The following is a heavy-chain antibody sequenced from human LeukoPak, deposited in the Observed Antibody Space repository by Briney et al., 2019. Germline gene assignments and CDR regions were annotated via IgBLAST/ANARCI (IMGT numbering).Heavy chain of an antibody. D-gene: IGHD2-21*01. V-gene: IGHV3-30-3*01. CDR3: AREYSVSYGVIGHFDS. CDR1: ESTFRNFA. J-gene: IGHJ4*02. CDR2: ISFDGVTT. Sequence: GGSLRLSCAASESTFRNFAMHWVRQTPDKGLEWVALISFDGVTTYYADSVRGRFTVSRDNSKNTLFLQMNSLRGEDTAVYYCAREYSVSYGVIGHFDSWGQGTLVPVSS.